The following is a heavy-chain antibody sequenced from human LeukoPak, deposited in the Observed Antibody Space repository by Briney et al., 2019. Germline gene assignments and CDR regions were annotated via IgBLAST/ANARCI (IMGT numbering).Heavy chain of an antibody. CDR2: ISYNSDTI. J-gene: IGHJ6*02. D-gene: IGHD1-26*01. CDR3: AKDPIVGATSDYYYGMDV. Sequence: GGSLRLSCAASGFTFDDYAMHWVRQAPGKGLEWVSGISYNSDTIAYADSVKGRFTISRDNSKNTLYLQMNSLRAEDTAVYYCAKDPIVGATSDYYYGMDVWGQGTTVTVSS. V-gene: IGHV3-9*01. CDR1: GFTFDDYA.